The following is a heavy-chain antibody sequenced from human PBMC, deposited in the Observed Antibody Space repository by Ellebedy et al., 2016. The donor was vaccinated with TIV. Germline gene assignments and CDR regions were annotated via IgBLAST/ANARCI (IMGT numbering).Heavy chain of an antibody. CDR3: SRRISRGREYFFDF. CDR1: GYTFTSFG. CDR2: INAHNGNT. J-gene: IGHJ4*02. Sequence: AASVKVSCKSSGYTFTSFGVNWARQAPGQGLEWMGWINAHNGNTNYEQNFQDRVNLTMDISTNTAYMELRSLRPDDTAVYFCSRRISRGREYFFDFWGQGTLVSVSS. D-gene: IGHD6-19*01. V-gene: IGHV1-18*01.